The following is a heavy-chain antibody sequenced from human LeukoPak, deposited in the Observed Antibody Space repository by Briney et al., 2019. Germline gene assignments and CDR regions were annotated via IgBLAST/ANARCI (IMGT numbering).Heavy chain of an antibody. J-gene: IGHJ4*02. CDR1: GYSISSGYY. V-gene: IGHV4-38-2*02. CDR2: IYHSGST. Sequence: SETLSLTCAVSGYSISSGYYWGWIRQPPGKGLEWIGSIYHSGSTYYNPSLKSRVTISVDTSKNQFSLKLSSVTAADTAVYYCAREANSGWYSSFVDDWGQGTLVAVSS. D-gene: IGHD6-19*01. CDR3: AREANSGWYSSFVDD.